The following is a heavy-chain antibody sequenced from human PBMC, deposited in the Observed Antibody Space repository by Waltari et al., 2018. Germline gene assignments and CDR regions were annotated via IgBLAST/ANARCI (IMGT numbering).Heavy chain of an antibody. D-gene: IGHD6-13*01. CDR2: IYSNGIT. CDR3: AKDRGSIWYGGFDY. Sequence: EVRLLDSGGGLVQPGGSLRLSCAAYGFTFRSYAMSWVRQAPGKGLEWVSVIYSNGITYYRDSVKGRFTISRDNSKNTVYLQMNTLRAEDTALYYCAKDRGSIWYGGFDYWGQGTLVSVSS. V-gene: IGHV3-23*03. J-gene: IGHJ4*02. CDR1: GFTFRSYA.